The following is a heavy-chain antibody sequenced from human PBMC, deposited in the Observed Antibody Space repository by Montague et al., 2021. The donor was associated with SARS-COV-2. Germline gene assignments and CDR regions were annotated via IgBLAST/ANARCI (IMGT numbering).Heavy chain of an antibody. CDR1: GGSISSYY. V-gene: IGHV4-59*01. CDR3: ARGRDGYYNRSALFDY. Sequence: SETRSLTCTVSGGSISSYYWSWIRQPTGKGLEWIGYIYYSGSTNYNPSLKSRVTISVDTSKDQFSLKLTSVTAADTAVYYCARGRDGYYNRSALFDYWGQGTLVTVSS. CDR2: IYYSGST. J-gene: IGHJ4*02. D-gene: IGHD3-22*01.